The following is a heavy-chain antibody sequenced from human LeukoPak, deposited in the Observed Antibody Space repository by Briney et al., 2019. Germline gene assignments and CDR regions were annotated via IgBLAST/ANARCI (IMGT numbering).Heavy chain of an antibody. J-gene: IGHJ3*02. D-gene: IGHD4-17*01. CDR3: AGSTVTTESGAFDI. V-gene: IGHV1-2*02. Sequence: ASVKVSCKASGYTFTGYYMHWVRQAPGQGLEWTGWINPNSGGTNYAQKFQGRVTMTRDTSISTAYMELSRLRSDDTAVYYCAGSTVTTESGAFDIWGQGTMVTVSS. CDR2: INPNSGGT. CDR1: GYTFTGYY.